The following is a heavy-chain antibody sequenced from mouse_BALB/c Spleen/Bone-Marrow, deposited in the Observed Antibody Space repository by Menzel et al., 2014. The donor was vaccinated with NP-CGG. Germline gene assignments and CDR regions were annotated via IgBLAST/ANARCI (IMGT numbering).Heavy chain of an antibody. Sequence: EVQLQESGPELVKPGASMKISCKASGYSFTGYTMNWVKQSHGKNLEWIGLINPYNGGTSYNQKFMGKATLTVDKSSSTAYMELLSLTSEDSAVDYCAKWDYYGYAMDYWGQGTSVTVSS. CDR3: AKWDYYGYAMDY. V-gene: IGHV1-18*01. J-gene: IGHJ4*01. D-gene: IGHD1-1*01. CDR2: INPYNGGT. CDR1: GYSFTGYT.